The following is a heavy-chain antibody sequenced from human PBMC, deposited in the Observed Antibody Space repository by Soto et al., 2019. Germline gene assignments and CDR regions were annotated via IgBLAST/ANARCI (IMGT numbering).Heavy chain of an antibody. J-gene: IGHJ6*02. CDR3: ASTGITIFGVVTWVPGYYYGMDV. Sequence: QVQLVQSGAEVKKPGASVKVSCKASGYSFTTYGISWVRQAPGQGLEWMGWISAYNGNTNYAQKLQGRVTMTTDTSTGTAYMELRSLRSDDTAVYYCASTGITIFGVVTWVPGYYYGMDVWGQGTTVTVSS. CDR1: GYSFTTYG. CDR2: ISAYNGNT. V-gene: IGHV1-18*01. D-gene: IGHD3-3*01.